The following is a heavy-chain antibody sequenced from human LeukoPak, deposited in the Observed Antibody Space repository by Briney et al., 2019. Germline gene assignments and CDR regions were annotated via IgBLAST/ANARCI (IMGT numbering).Heavy chain of an antibody. CDR2: IYYSGNT. D-gene: IGHD3-22*01. Sequence: SETLSLTCTVSGDSISSHYLNWIRQPPGKGLEWIGYIYYSGNTNYNPSLKSRVTVSVDTSKNHFSLRLSSVTAADTAVYYCARGANYYDSSGYYSYYLDYWGQGTLVTVSS. CDR3: ARGANYYDSSGYYSYYLDY. V-gene: IGHV4-59*11. J-gene: IGHJ4*02. CDR1: GDSISSHY.